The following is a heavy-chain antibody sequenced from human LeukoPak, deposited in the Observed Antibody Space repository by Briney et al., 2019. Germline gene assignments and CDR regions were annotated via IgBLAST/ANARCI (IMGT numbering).Heavy chain of an antibody. D-gene: IGHD5-18*01. J-gene: IGHJ3*02. CDR2: ISSSSTYI. CDR1: GFTFSSHS. Sequence: GGSLRLSCEASGFTFSSHSMNWVRQAPGKGLEWVSSISSSSTYIYYADSVKGRFTISRDNANNSLYLQMNSLRAEDTAVYYCARDRGQPWIGGDAFDIWGQGTMVTVSS. CDR3: ARDRGQPWIGGDAFDI. V-gene: IGHV3-21*01.